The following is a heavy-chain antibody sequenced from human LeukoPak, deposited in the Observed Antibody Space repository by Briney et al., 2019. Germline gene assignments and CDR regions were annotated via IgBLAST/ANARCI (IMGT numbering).Heavy chain of an antibody. CDR1: GFTFSSYA. CDR3: AREGKYCSGGSCYPEYYFDY. D-gene: IGHD2-15*01. CDR2: ISYDGSNK. J-gene: IGHJ4*02. Sequence: GRSLRLSCAASGFTFSSYAMHWVRQAPGKGLEWVAVISYDGSNKYYADSVKGRFTISRDNSKNTLYLQMNSLRAEDTAVYYCAREGKYCSGGSCYPEYYFDYWGQGTLVTVSS. V-gene: IGHV3-30-3*01.